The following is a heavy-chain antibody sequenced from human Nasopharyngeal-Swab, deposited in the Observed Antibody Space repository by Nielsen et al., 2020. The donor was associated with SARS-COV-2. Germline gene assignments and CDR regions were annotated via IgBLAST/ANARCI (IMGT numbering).Heavy chain of an antibody. Sequence: GGSLRLSCAASGFTFDDYAIHWVRQAPGRGLEWVSGISWDSGNIGYADSVKGRFTISRDNAKNSLYLQMNGLRAEDTALYYCVKDNLLRAFDLWGQGTMVTVSS. J-gene: IGHJ3*01. D-gene: IGHD2-15*01. CDR2: ISWDSGNI. CDR3: VKDNLLRAFDL. CDR1: GFTFDDYA. V-gene: IGHV3-9*01.